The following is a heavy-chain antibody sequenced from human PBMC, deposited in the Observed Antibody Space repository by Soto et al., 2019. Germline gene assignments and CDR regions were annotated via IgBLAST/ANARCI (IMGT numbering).Heavy chain of an antibody. D-gene: IGHD3-22*01. CDR3: ERVRGGEYGAKGWLET. CDR2: IYPGDSDT. V-gene: IGHV5-51*01. J-gene: IGHJ4*02. CDR1: GYSFTSYL. Sequence: VESLKISFKFSGYSFTSYLIFCVLQMPGKGLECMGIIYPGDSDTRYSPSFQGQVTISADKSISTAYLQWSSLKASDTAMYYCERVRGGEYGAKGWLETWGQGTPV.